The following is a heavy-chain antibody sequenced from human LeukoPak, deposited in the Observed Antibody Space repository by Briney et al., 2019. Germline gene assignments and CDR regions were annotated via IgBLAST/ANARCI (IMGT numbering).Heavy chain of an antibody. CDR3: ARELRTPGDLRFDY. D-gene: IGHD3-16*01. V-gene: IGHV4-38-2*02. CDR1: GYSISSGYY. J-gene: IGHJ4*02. CDR2: IYHSGST. Sequence: SETLSLTCTVSGYSISSGYYWGWIRQPPGKGLEWIGSIYHSGSTYYNPSLKSRVTISVDTSKNQFSLKLSSVTAADTAVYYCARELRTPGDLRFDYWGQGTLVTVSS.